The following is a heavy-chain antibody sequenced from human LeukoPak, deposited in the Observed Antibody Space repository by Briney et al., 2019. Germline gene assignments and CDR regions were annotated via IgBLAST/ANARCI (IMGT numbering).Heavy chain of an antibody. CDR1: GFTFSSYG. D-gene: IGHD3-22*01. CDR2: ISSSGSTM. V-gene: IGHV3-48*03. J-gene: IGHJ4*02. Sequence: PGGSLRLSCAASGFTFSSYGMNWVRQAPGKGLDWVSYISSSGSTMYYADSVKRRFTISRDNAKNSLYLQMNSLRAEDTAVYYCARDNYDSSGYYFDWGQGTLVTVSS. CDR3: ARDNYDSSGYYFD.